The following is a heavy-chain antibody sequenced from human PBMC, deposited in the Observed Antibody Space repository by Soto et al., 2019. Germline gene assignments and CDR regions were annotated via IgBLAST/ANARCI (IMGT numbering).Heavy chain of an antibody. CDR1: GFTFSSYW. Sequence: EVQLVESGGGLVQPGGSLRLSCAASGFTFSSYWVSWVRQAPGKGLEWVANIKQDGSEKYYVDSVKGRFTISRDNAKNSLYLQMNSLRAEDTAVYYCATTFGVVLLGYFDYWGQGTLVTVSS. J-gene: IGHJ4*02. D-gene: IGHD3-3*01. CDR3: ATTFGVVLLGYFDY. CDR2: IKQDGSEK. V-gene: IGHV3-7*01.